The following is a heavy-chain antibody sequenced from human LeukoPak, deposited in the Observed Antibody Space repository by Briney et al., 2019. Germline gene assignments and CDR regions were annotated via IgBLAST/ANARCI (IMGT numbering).Heavy chain of an antibody. D-gene: IGHD6-6*01. CDR2: INPSGGST. J-gene: IGHJ6*03. Sequence: ASVTVSCTSSVYTFTIYYMHWVRQAPGQGPEWMGIINPSGGSTSYAQKFQGRVTMTRDTSTSTVYMELSSLRSEDTAVYYCARDLSRRGLYSSSSDYYYMDVWGKGTTVTVSS. CDR1: VYTFTIYY. CDR3: ARDLSRRGLYSSSSDYYYMDV. V-gene: IGHV1-46*01.